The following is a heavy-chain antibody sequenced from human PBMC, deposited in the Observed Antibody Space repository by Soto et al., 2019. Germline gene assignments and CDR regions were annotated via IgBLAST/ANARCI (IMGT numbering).Heavy chain of an antibody. CDR2: IYHGGTT. D-gene: IGHD3-16*01. CDR1: GYSISSGSY. V-gene: IGHV4-38-2*02. Sequence: SETLSVTSTVSGYSISSGSYWGWIREPPGKGPEWIASIYHGGTTFYTPSTKSRITISADTYHNQFSLNLRSVTAADTAVYYCSRAHVMLPAGPPVAYWAHGPRVTV. J-gene: IGHJ1*01. CDR3: SRAHVMLPAGPPVAY.